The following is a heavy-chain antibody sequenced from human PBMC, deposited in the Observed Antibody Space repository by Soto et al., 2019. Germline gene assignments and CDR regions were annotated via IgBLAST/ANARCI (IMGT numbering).Heavy chain of an antibody. J-gene: IGHJ4*02. CDR1: GFTFSSYG. V-gene: IGHV3-30*18. CDR2: ISYDGSNK. Sequence: GGSLRLSCAASGFTFSSYGMHWVRQAPGKGLEWVAVISYDGSNKYYADSVKGRFTISRDNSKNTLYLQMNSLRAEDTAVYYWAKGRPPAAIDYWGQATLVTVS. D-gene: IGHD5-18*01. CDR3: AKGRPPAAIDY.